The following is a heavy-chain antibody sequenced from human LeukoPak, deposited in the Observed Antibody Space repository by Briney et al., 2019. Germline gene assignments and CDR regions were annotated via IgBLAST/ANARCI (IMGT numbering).Heavy chain of an antibody. J-gene: IGHJ4*02. CDR3: ARGGGYSYGYLDY. Sequence: GGSLRLSCAASGFTLSLYWMHWDRQAPGKGLVWVSRINSDGSSTSYADSVKGRFTISRDNAKNTLYLQMNSLRAEDTAVYYCARGGGYSYGYLDYWGQGTLVTVSS. CDR2: INSDGSST. CDR1: GFTLSLYW. V-gene: IGHV3-74*01. D-gene: IGHD5-18*01.